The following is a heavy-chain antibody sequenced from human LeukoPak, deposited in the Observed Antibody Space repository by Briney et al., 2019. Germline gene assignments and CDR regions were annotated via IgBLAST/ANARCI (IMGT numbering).Heavy chain of an antibody. CDR2: IYYSGST. D-gene: IGHD3-22*01. CDR3: ARDYDSSGYVDY. CDR1: GGSISSSSYY. J-gene: IGHJ4*02. Sequence: SETLSLTCTVSGGSISSSSYYWGWIRQPPGKGLEWIGSIYYSGSTYYNPSLKSRVTISVDTSKNQFSLKLSSVTAGDTAVYYCARDYDSSGYVDYWGQGTLVTVSS. V-gene: IGHV4-39*07.